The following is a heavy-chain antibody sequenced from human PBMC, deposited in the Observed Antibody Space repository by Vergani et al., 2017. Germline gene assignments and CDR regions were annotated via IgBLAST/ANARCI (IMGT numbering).Heavy chain of an antibody. Sequence: QVQLQESGPGLVKPSETLSLTCTVSGGSISSYYWSWIRQPPGKGLEWIGYIYYSGSTNYNPSLKSRVTISVDTSKNQFSLKLGSVTAADTAVYYCARGRLRFDYWGQGTLVTVSS. V-gene: IGHV4-59*01. D-gene: IGHD4-17*01. CDR1: GGSISSYY. CDR2: IYYSGST. J-gene: IGHJ4*02. CDR3: ARGRLRFDY.